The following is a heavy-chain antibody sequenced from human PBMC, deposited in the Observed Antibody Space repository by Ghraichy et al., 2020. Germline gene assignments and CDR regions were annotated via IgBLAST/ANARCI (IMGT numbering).Heavy chain of an antibody. Sequence: SETLSLTCTVSGGSISSYYWSWIRQPPGKGLEWIGYIYYSGSTNYNPSLKSRVTISVDTSKNQFSLKLSSVTAADTAVYYCASQRWLQPYYFDYWGQGTLVTVSS. CDR2: IYYSGST. CDR1: GGSISSYY. V-gene: IGHV4-59*08. CDR3: ASQRWLQPYYFDY. D-gene: IGHD5-24*01. J-gene: IGHJ4*02.